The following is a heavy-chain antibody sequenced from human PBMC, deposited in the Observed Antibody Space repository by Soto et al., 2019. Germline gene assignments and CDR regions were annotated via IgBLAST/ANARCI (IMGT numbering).Heavy chain of an antibody. V-gene: IGHV4-30-2*01. CDR1: GGSISSGGYS. CDR2: ICHSGST. D-gene: IGHD3-3*01. J-gene: IGHJ6*01. CDR3: ASQPRVAQGPYDYGKDV. Sequence: ASETLFLTCAVSGGSISSGGYSWSWIRQPPGKSLEWIGYICHSGSTYYNPSLKSRVTISLDRSKNQFSLNLRSVTAADTAVYYCASQPRVAQGPYDYGKDVWGYGTTVAVSS.